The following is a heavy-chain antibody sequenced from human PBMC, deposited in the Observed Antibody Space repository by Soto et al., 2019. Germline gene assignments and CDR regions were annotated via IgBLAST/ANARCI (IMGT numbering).Heavy chain of an antibody. Sequence: SETLSLTCAVYGGSFSGYYWSWIRQPPGKGLEWIGEINHSGSTVYNPSLTSRVTVSLDTSKNQFSLTLNSVTAADTAVYHCARGGGSPYNNHEFDFWGQGTLVTVSS. V-gene: IGHV4-34*01. CDR2: INHSGST. CDR1: GGSFSGYY. CDR3: ARGGGSPYNNHEFDF. J-gene: IGHJ4*02. D-gene: IGHD1-20*01.